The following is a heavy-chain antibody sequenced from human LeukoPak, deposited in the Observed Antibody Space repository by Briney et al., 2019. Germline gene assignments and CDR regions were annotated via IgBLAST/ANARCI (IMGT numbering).Heavy chain of an antibody. CDR2: ISSSAM. J-gene: IGHJ4*02. CDR3: ARGSGNSFDY. Sequence: GGSLRLSCAASGFTFSSYSMSWVRQAPGKGLEWVSYISSSAMYYADSMKGRFTISRDNAKNSLYLRMNNLRDEDTAVYYCARGSGNSFDYWGQGALVT. D-gene: IGHD3-10*01. CDR1: GFTFSSYS. V-gene: IGHV3-48*02.